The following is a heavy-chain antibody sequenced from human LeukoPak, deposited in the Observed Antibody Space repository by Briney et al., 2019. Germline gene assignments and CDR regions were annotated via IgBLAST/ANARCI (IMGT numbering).Heavy chain of an antibody. CDR2: NNHSGST. CDR1: GGSFSGYH. J-gene: IGHJ4*02. Sequence: PSETLSLTCAVYGGSFSGYHWSWIRQPPGKGLEWIGENNHSGSTNYNPSLKSRVTISVNTSKNQFSLKLSSVTAADTAVYFCARGPPTDYYDSSGFYYVFDYWGQGTLVTVSS. CDR3: ARGPPTDYYDSSGFYYVFDY. D-gene: IGHD3-22*01. V-gene: IGHV4-34*01.